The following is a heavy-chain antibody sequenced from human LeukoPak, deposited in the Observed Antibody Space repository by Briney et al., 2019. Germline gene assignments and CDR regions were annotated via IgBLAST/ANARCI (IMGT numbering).Heavy chain of an antibody. CDR1: GYSISSGHY. CDR3: ARTHVVTATVDL. J-gene: IGHJ5*02. V-gene: IGHV4-38-2*02. CDR2: MYHSGST. D-gene: IGHD2-15*01. Sequence: PSETLSLTCTVSGYSISSGHYWGWIRQPPGKGLEWIGSMYHSGSTYYNPPLKSRVTISEDTSKNQFSLRLSSVTAADTAVYFCARTHVVTATVDLWGQGTLVTVSS.